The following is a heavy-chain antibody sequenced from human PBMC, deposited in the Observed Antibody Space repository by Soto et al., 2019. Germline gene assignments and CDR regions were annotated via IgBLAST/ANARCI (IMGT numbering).Heavy chain of an antibody. Sequence: GGSLRLSCAASGVTFSSYSMNWVRQAPGKGLEWVANIRHDGSKKYYVDSVKGRFTISRDNAKNSLYLQMNSLRAEDTAVYYCAREGRYYYGMDVWGQGTTVTV. CDR3: AREGRYYYGMDV. CDR2: IRHDGSKK. J-gene: IGHJ6*02. V-gene: IGHV3-7*05. CDR1: GVTFSSYS.